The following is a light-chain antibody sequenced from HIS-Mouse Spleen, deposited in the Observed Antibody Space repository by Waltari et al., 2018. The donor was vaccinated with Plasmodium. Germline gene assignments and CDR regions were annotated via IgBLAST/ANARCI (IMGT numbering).Light chain of an antibody. CDR2: EDS. CDR3: YSTDSSGNHRV. CDR1: ALPEKY. Sequence: SYELTQPPSVSVSPGQTDRSTCSGNALPEKYTYWYQQKAGQAPVLVIYEDSKRPSGIPERFSGSSSGTMATLTISGAQVEDEADYYCYSTDSSGNHRVFGGGTKLTVL. V-gene: IGLV3-10*01. J-gene: IGLJ3*02.